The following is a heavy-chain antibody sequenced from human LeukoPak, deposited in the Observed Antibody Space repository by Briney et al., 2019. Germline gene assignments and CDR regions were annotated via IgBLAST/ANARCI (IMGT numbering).Heavy chain of an antibody. CDR2: IRGSGDST. D-gene: IGHD4-17*01. CDR1: GFTFSSYA. Sequence: GGSLRLSCVVSGFTFSSYAMSWVRQAPGKGLERVSAIRGSGDSTYYADSVKGRFTISRDNSKNTLYLQMNSLRAEDTAIYYCAKDTLTYDYGDHHHWGQGTLVTVSS. J-gene: IGHJ4*02. CDR3: AKDTLTYDYGDHHH. V-gene: IGHV3-23*01.